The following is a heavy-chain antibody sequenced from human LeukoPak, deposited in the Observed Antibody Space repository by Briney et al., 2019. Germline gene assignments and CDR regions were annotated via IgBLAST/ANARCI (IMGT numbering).Heavy chain of an antibody. J-gene: IGHJ4*02. CDR1: GGIFSSYA. V-gene: IGHV1-69*13. D-gene: IGHD2-2*02. Sequence: VKVSCKASGGIFSSYAISWVRQAPGQGLEWMGGIIPIFGTANYAQKFQGRVTITADESTSTAYMELSSLRSEDTAAYYCATCARNFYCYRFDYWGQGTLVTVSS. CDR3: ATCARNFYCYRFDY. CDR2: IIPIFGTA.